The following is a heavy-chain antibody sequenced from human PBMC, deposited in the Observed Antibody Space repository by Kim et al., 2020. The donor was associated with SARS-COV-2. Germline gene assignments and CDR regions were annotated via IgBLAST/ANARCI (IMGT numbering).Heavy chain of an antibody. V-gene: IGHV3-7*03. CDR3: AREGYRYDYVWGSYRWHGYFDY. Sequence: GGSLRLSCAASGFTFSSYWMSWVRQAPGKGLEWVANIKQDGSEKYYVDSVKGRFTISRDNAKNSLYLQMNSLRAEDTAVYYCAREGYRYDYVWGSYRWHGYFDYWGQGTLVTVSS. CDR1: GFTFSSYW. J-gene: IGHJ4*02. CDR2: IKQDGSEK. D-gene: IGHD3-16*02.